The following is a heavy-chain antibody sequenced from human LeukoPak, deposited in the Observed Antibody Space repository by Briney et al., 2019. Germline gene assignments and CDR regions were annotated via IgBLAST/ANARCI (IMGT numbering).Heavy chain of an antibody. CDR1: GFTFRNYG. V-gene: IGHV3-33*06. Sequence: PGGSLRLSCAASGFTFRNYGMHWVRQTPGKGLEWVAIIWYDGSNKYYADSVKGRFTISRDNSKNTLYLQMDSLRAEDTAVYYCAKGDGYNADYWGQGTLVTVSS. CDR3: AKGDGYNADY. J-gene: IGHJ4*02. D-gene: IGHD5-24*01. CDR2: IWYDGSNK.